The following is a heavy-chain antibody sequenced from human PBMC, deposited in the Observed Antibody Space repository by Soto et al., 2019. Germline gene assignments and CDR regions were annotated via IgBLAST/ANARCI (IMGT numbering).Heavy chain of an antibody. CDR1: GYSFTSYW. D-gene: IGHD5-18*01. CDR3: ASVDTAMVTGDFDY. V-gene: IGHV5-10-1*01. J-gene: IGHJ4*02. CDR2: IDPSDSYT. Sequence: GVSMKVSCKGSGYSFTSYWISWVRQMPGKGLEWMGRIDPSDSYTNYSPSFQGHVTISADKSISTAYLQWSSLKASDTAMYYCASVDTAMVTGDFDYRGQGTLVTVSS.